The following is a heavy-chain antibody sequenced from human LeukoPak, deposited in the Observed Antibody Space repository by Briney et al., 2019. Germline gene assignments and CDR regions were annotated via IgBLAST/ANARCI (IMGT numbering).Heavy chain of an antibody. CDR3: AREITMVRGLDP. V-gene: IGHV1-18*01. J-gene: IGHJ5*02. CDR1: GYTFTNYG. Sequence: ASVKVSCKASGYTFTNYGISWVRQAPGQGLECMGWISAYNGNTNYAQRFQGRVTMTTDTSTSTAYMELRSLRSDDTAVYYCAREITMVRGLDPWGQGTLVTVSS. D-gene: IGHD3-10*01. CDR2: ISAYNGNT.